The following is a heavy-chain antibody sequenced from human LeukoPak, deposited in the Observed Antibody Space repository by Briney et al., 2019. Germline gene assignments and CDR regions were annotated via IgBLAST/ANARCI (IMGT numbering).Heavy chain of an antibody. V-gene: IGHV5-51*01. CDR1: GYSFTSYW. Sequence: GESLKISCKGSGYSFTSYWIGWVRQMPGKGLEWMGIIYPGDSDTRYSPSFQGQVPISADKSISTAYLQWSSLKASDTAMYYCARPAGSSSQPPEGAFDIWGQGTMVTVSS. D-gene: IGHD6-13*01. CDR2: IYPGDSDT. J-gene: IGHJ3*02. CDR3: ARPAGSSSQPPEGAFDI.